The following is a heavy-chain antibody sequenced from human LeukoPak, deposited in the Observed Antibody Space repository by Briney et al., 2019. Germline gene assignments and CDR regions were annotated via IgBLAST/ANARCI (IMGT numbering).Heavy chain of an antibody. V-gene: IGHV3-74*01. D-gene: IGHD3-22*01. CDR2: VDVHGQGT. CDR1: GFTFSSYW. Sequence: GGSLRLSCAASGFTFSSYWMHWVRQAPGKGPVWVSRVDVHGQGTAYADSVKGRFTISRDNAKNTLSLQMNSLSAEDTAVYYCARSNYDSTTIYYHLDLWGQGTLVTVSS. CDR3: ARSNYDSTTIYYHLDL. J-gene: IGHJ5*02.